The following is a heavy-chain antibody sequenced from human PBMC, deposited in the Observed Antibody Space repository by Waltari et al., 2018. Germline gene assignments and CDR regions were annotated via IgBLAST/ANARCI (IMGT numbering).Heavy chain of an antibody. CDR1: GFTFSSYW. CDR2: IKQDGSEK. V-gene: IGHV3-7*01. Sequence: EVQLVESGGGLVQPGGSLRLSCAASGFTFSSYWMSWVRQDPGKVLGWVANIKQDGSEKYYVDSVKGRFTISGDNAKNSLYLQMNSLGAEDAAVYYCAAYSSGPGPLYPWGQGTLVTVSS. J-gene: IGHJ5*02. D-gene: IGHD6-19*01. CDR3: AAYSSGPGPLYP.